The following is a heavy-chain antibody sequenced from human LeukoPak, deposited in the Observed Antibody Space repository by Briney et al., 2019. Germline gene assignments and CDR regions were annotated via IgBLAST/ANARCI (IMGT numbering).Heavy chain of an antibody. Sequence: PGGSLRLSCAASGFAFSDYSLNWVCQAPGKGLEWVANTRGSGSGMGSGNYYADSVKGRFTISRDNAKSSLYLQMNSLRAEDTAFYYCARDDNWGFDYWGQGALVTVSS. CDR1: GFAFSDYS. V-gene: IGHV3-21*05. D-gene: IGHD7-27*01. J-gene: IGHJ4*02. CDR3: ARDDNWGFDY. CDR2: TRGSGSGM.